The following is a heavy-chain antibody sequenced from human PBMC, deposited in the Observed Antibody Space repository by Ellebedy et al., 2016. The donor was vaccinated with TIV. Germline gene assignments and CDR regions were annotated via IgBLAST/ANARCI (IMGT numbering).Heavy chain of an antibody. D-gene: IGHD1-26*01. CDR2: ISSDGSDK. J-gene: IGHJ6*02. CDR3: ARGTSGSFLYGMDV. CDR1: GFTLRNYA. Sequence: GGSLRLSCAASGFTLRNYAMHWVRQAPGKGLEWVAVISSDGSDKRYADSVKGRFTISRDNSKNTLYLQMNSLRAGDTAVYYCARGTSGSFLYGMDVWGQGTTVTVSS. V-gene: IGHV3-30*01.